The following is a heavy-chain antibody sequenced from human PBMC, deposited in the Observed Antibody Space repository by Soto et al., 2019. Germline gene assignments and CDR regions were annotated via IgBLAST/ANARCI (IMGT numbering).Heavy chain of an antibody. D-gene: IGHD3-10*01. CDR2: FGGRGGTI. CDR3: CRGSLLSWGFFEF. CDR1: GFTSSGYA. V-gene: IGHV3-23*01. J-gene: IGHJ4*02. Sequence: EVQLLESGGGLVQPGGSLRLSCAASGFTSSGYAMTWVRQAPGTGLEWVSTFGGRGGTIYYADSVKGRFTISRDNSKNTLYLQMNSLRAADTAVYYFCRGSLLSWGFFEFWGQGTLVTVSS.